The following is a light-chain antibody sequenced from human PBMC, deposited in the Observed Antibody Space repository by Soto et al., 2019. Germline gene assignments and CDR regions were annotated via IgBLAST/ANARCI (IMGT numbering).Light chain of an antibody. V-gene: IGKV3D-7*01. CDR2: GAS. Sequence: PGERVTLSCRASQSVSSIYLTWYQQKPGQAPRLLIYGASTRATSIPARFSGSGSGTDFTLTISSLQPEDFAVYYCQQDYNLPLYTFGQGTKLEIK. J-gene: IGKJ2*01. CDR3: QQDYNLPLYT. CDR1: QSVSSIY.